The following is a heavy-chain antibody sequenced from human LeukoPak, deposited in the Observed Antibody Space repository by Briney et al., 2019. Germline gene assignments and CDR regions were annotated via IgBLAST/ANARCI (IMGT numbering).Heavy chain of an antibody. CDR3: ARATYYDFWSGYYTGIFVPRFGWFDP. V-gene: IGHV1-69*06. D-gene: IGHD3-3*01. Sequence: SVKVSCKASGGTFSSYAISWVRQAPGQGLEWMGGIIPIFGTANYAQKFQGRVTITADKSTSTAYMELSRLRSDDTAVYYCARATYYDFWSGYYTGIFVPRFGWFDPWGQGTLVTVSS. CDR1: GGTFSSYA. J-gene: IGHJ5*02. CDR2: IIPIFGTA.